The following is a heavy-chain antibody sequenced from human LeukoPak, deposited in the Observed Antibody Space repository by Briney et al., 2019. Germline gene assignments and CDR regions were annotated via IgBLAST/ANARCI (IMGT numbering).Heavy chain of an antibody. V-gene: IGHV4-31*03. CDR1: GGSISSGGYY. D-gene: IGHD3-22*01. CDR3: ASLGYYYDSRGAFDY. Sequence: SETLSLTCTVSGGSISSGGYYWSWIRQHPGKGLEWIGYICYSGSTYYNPSLKSRVTISVDTSKNQFSLKLSSVTAADTAVYYCASLGYYYDSRGAFDYWGQGTLVTVSS. CDR2: ICYSGST. J-gene: IGHJ4*02.